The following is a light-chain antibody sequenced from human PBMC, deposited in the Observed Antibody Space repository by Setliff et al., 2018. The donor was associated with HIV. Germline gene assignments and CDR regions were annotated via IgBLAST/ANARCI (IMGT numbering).Light chain of an antibody. Sequence: QSALAQPASVSGSPGQSITISCTGTSSDVGGYIYVSWYQQHPGKAPKLMIYDASKRPSGVSNRFSGSKSGNTASLTISGLQAEDEADYYCSSYTSSSTLGVFGTGTKVTVL. J-gene: IGLJ1*01. CDR2: DAS. CDR3: SSYTSSSTLGV. V-gene: IGLV2-14*01. CDR1: SSDVGGYIY.